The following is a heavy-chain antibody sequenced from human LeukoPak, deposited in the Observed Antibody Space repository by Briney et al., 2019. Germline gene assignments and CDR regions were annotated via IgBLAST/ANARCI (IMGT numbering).Heavy chain of an antibody. CDR1: GGSMSSYY. J-gene: IGHJ4*02. D-gene: IGHD1-26*01. V-gene: IGHV4-59*08. Sequence: PSETLSLTCTVSGGSMSSYYWSWIRQPPGKGLQWIGYLYNSGSTNNNPSLKSRVTISVDTSKNQFSLKLSSVTAADTAVYYCARGVGSYYGTFDYWGQGTLVTVSS. CDR3: ARGVGSYYGTFDY. CDR2: LYNSGST.